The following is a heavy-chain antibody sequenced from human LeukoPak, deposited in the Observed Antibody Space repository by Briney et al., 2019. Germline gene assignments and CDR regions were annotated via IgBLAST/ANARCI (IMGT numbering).Heavy chain of an antibody. Sequence: PSETLSLTCAVYGGSFSGYYWSWIRQPPGKGLEWIGEINHSGSTNYNPSLKSRVTISVDTSKNQFSLILSSVTAADTAVYYCARGKPYYYGSGRSKANDYWGQGTLVTVSS. J-gene: IGHJ4*02. D-gene: IGHD3-10*01. CDR3: ARGKPYYYGSGRSKANDY. CDR1: GGSFSGYY. CDR2: INHSGST. V-gene: IGHV4-34*01.